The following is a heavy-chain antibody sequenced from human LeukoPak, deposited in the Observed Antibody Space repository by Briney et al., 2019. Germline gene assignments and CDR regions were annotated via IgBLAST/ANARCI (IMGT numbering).Heavy chain of an antibody. J-gene: IGHJ3*02. V-gene: IGHV4-4*07. D-gene: IGHD2-2*01. CDR3: ARGPRMVAMNGYAFDI. CDR1: GGSISSCY. Sequence: SETLSLTCIVSGGSISSCYWNWIRQSAGKGLEWIGRIYIGGSTSYNPSLKSRVTMSVDTSMIQFSLNLTSVTAADTAMYYCARGPRMVAMNGYAFDIWGPGTTVIVSS. CDR2: IYIGGST.